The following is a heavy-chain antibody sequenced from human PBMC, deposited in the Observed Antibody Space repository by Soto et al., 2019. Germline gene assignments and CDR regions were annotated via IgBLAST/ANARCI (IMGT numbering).Heavy chain of an antibody. J-gene: IGHJ3*02. CDR3: AKPIDYGDYVDAFDI. D-gene: IGHD4-17*01. CDR1: GVTFSSNA. Sequence: EVQLLESGGGLVQPGGSLRLSCAASGVTFSSNAMSWVRQAPGKGLEWVSAISGSGGSTYYADSVKGRFTISRDNSKNTLYLQRNSLRVEDTAVYYCAKPIDYGDYVDAFDISGQGTMVTVSS. CDR2: ISGSGGST. V-gene: IGHV3-23*01.